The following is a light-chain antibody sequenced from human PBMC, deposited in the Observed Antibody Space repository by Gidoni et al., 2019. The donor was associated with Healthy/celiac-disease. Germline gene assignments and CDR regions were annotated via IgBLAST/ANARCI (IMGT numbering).Light chain of an antibody. CDR1: QSISSY. V-gene: IGKV1-39*01. CDR2: AAS. J-gene: IGKJ1*01. CDR3: QQSYSTPTWT. Sequence: IQMIQSPSSLSASVGARVTITCRASQSISSYLNLYQQKPGKAPKLLIYAASSLQSGVPSRFSGSGSGTDFTLTISSLQPEDFATYYGQQSYSTPTWTFGQGTKVEIK.